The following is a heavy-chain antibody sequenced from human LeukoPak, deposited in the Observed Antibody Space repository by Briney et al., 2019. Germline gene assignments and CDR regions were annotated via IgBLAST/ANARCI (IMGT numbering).Heavy chain of an antibody. CDR1: GGSISSYD. CDR2: IYYSGST. CDR3: ARAGSYRDYESDY. V-gene: IGHV4-59*01. Sequence: SETLSLTCTVSGGSISSYDWSWIRQPPGKGLEWIGYIYYSGSTNHTPSLKSRVPISVDTSKNQFSLKLSSVTAADTAVYYCARAGSYRDYESDYWGQGTLVTVSS. J-gene: IGHJ4*02. D-gene: IGHD4-17*01.